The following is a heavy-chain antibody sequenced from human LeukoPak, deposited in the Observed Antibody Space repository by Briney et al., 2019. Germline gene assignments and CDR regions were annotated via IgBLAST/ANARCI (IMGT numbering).Heavy chain of an antibody. CDR1: GFTFSSYW. CDR3: ARDSADYYFDY. J-gene: IGHJ4*02. CDR2: IKQDGSEK. D-gene: IGHD4/OR15-4a*01. Sequence: GGSLRLSCAASGFTFSSYWMSWVRQAPGKGLEWVANIKQDGSEKYYVDSVKGRFTISRDNAKNSLYLQMNSLRAEDTAVYYCARDSADYYFDYWGQGTLVTVSP. V-gene: IGHV3-7*04.